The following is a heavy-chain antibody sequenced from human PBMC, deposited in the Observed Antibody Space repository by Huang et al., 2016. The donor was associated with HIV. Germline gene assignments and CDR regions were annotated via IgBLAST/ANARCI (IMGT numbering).Heavy chain of an antibody. V-gene: IGHV1-18*01. CDR1: GYTFTSYG. CDR2: ISAYNGHT. D-gene: IGHD6-19*01. J-gene: IGHJ4*02. CDR3: ARDRGAVAGTSPGY. Sequence: QVQLVQSGAEVKKPGASVKVSCKASGYTFTSYGRSWVRQSPGQGLEWMGWISAYNGHTNYAQKLQGRGTMTTETSTSTAYMELRSLRSDDTAVYYCARDRGAVAGTSPGYWGQGTLVTVSS.